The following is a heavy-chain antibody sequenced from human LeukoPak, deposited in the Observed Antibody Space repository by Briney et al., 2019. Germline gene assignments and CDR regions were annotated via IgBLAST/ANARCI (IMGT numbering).Heavy chain of an antibody. CDR1: GFTVIDNY. V-gene: IGHV3-53*01. Sequence: GGSLRLSCAASGFTVIDNYMSWVRQAPGKGLEWVSVIYSGRSAYYADSVKGRFTISRDNSKNTLYLQMNSLRAEDTAVYYCASGGYDGGSEFDYWGQGTLVTVSS. CDR3: ASGGYDGGSEFDY. D-gene: IGHD5-12*01. J-gene: IGHJ4*02. CDR2: IYSGRSA.